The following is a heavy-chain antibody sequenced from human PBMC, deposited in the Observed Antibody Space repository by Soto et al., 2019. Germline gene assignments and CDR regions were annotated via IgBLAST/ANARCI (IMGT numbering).Heavy chain of an antibody. CDR2: MYYSGST. V-gene: IGHV4-39*01. Sequence: PSETLSLTCTVSGDSISSNSYYWGWIRQPPGKGLEWIGSMYYSGSTYYNPSLKSRVTISVDTSKNQFSLKLSSVTAADTAVFYCARHSGANFFGAYYDILTGSFDYWGQGTLVTVSS. J-gene: IGHJ4*02. CDR3: ARHSGANFFGAYYDILTGSFDY. D-gene: IGHD3-9*01. CDR1: GDSISSNSYY.